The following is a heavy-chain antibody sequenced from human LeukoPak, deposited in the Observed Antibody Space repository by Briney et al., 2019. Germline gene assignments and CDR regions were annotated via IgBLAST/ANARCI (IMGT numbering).Heavy chain of an antibody. CDR2: ISSSSNYI. CDR1: GFTFSSYS. V-gene: IGHV3-21*01. D-gene: IGHD3-10*01. J-gene: IGHJ4*02. CDR3: ARDPYGSGGYYNGFDY. Sequence: GGSLRLSCAASGFTFSSYSMTWVRQAPGKGLEWVSYISSSSNYIYYADSVKGRFTFSRDNAKKSLYLQMNSLRAEDTAVYYCARDPYGSGGYYNGFDYWGQGTLVTVSS.